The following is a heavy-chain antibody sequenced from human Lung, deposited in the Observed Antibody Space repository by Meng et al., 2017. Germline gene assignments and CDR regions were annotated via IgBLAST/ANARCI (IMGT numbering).Heavy chain of an antibody. D-gene: IGHD4-11*01. V-gene: IGHV4-34*01. Sequence: QVQLQQGGAGVLKPSENLSLRCVVSGGAFSDYYWGWIRQPPGKGLEWIGEINHSGSTNYNPSLESRATISVDTSQNNLSLKLSSVTAADSAVYYCARGPTTMAHDFDYWGQGTLVTVSS. CDR2: INHSGST. J-gene: IGHJ4*02. CDR1: GGAFSDYY. CDR3: ARGPTTMAHDFDY.